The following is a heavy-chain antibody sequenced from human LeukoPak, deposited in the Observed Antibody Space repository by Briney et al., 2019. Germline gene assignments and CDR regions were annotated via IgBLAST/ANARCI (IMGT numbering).Heavy chain of an antibody. J-gene: IGHJ4*02. CDR1: GDTFTSYG. CDR2: ISAYNGNT. Sequence: ASVKVSCKPSGDTFTSYGISGGPDAPGQGLECRGWISAYNGNTNYAQKIQGRATMTTDTSTSTAYMALRSLRPDDTAVYYCARASLLDIVVVPAALGGQGTLVT. CDR3: ARASLLDIVVVPAAL. V-gene: IGHV1-18*01. D-gene: IGHD2-2*01.